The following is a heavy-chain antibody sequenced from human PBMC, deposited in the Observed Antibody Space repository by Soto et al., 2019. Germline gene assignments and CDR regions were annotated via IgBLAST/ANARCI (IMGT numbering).Heavy chain of an antibody. D-gene: IGHD3-22*01. CDR2: MNQEGSEI. V-gene: IGHV3-7*05. CDR3: ARDDRWANNDL. Sequence: PGGSLRLSCVASGFPFGAYWMSWFRQAPGKGLEWVANMNQEGSEISYVDSVRGRFTISRDNAKDSLYLQMNSLRAEDTALYYCARDDRWANNDLWGQGTQVTVSS. CDR1: GFPFGAYW. J-gene: IGHJ5*02.